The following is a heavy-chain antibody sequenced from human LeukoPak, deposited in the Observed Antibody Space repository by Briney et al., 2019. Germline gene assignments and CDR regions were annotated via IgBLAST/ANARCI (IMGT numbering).Heavy chain of an antibody. CDR1: GGSISSSSHY. V-gene: IGHV4-39*01. J-gene: IGHJ4*02. CDR2: IYYSGST. Sequence: SETLSLTCTVSGGSISSSSHYWGWIRQPPGKGQEWIGIIYYSGSTSCNPSLKSRVTISVDMSKNQFSLKLSSVTVADTAVYYCARRDGAWAFDYWGQGTLVTVSS. D-gene: IGHD2-21*02. CDR3: ARRDGAWAFDY.